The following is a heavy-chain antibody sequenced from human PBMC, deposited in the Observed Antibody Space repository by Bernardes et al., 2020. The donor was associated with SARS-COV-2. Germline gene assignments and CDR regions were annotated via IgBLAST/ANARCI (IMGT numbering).Heavy chain of an antibody. CDR1: GGSISSYY. V-gene: IGHV4-59*01. D-gene: IGHD3-10*01. CDR2: IYYSGST. J-gene: IGHJ6*02. CDR3: ARVEGSGSPYYYGMDV. Sequence: SETLSLTCTVSGGSISSYYWSWIRQPPGKGLEWIGYIYYSGSTNYNPSLKSRVTISVDTSKNQFSLKLSSVTAADTAVYYCARVEGSGSPYYYGMDVWGQGTRDTVSS.